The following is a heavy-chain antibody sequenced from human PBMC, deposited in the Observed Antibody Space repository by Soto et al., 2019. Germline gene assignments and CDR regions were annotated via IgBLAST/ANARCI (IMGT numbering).Heavy chain of an antibody. V-gene: IGHV3-20*04. Sequence: EVQLVESGGRVVRPGGSLRLSCAGCGFNFDDYAMSWVRQVPGKGLEWVSGITWNGRNTGYVGSVKGRFTISRDNAKNPLDLQMNSLRAEDTAFYYCVRVRAWLDGDYLGGDAFAIWGQGTMVTVSS. CDR2: ITWNGRNT. D-gene: IGHD4-17*01. J-gene: IGHJ3*02. CDR1: GFNFDDYA. CDR3: VRVRAWLDGDYLGGDAFAI.